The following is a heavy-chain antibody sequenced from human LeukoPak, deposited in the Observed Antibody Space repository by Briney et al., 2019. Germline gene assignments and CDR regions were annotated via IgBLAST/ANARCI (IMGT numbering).Heavy chain of an antibody. Sequence: SETLSLTCAVYGGSFSGYYWSWIRQPPGKGLEWIGEINHSGSTNYNPSLKSRVTISVDTSKNQFSLRLSSVTAADTAVYYCARGEGNWFDPWGQGTLVTVSS. V-gene: IGHV4-34*01. J-gene: IGHJ5*02. CDR2: INHSGST. CDR3: ARGEGNWFDP. CDR1: GGSFSGYY.